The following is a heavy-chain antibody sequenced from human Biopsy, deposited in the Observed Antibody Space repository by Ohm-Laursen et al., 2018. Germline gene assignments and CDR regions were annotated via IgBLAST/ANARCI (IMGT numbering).Heavy chain of an antibody. V-gene: IGHV3-23*01. CDR1: GFTFSSYA. CDR3: ALAAAQTVTHFDY. J-gene: IGHJ4*02. CDR2: ISGNSDII. Sequence: SLRLSCSAFGFTFSSYAMTWFRQAPGKGLGWVSTISGNSDIIYDTDSVKSRFTISRDNSKNTLYLQMNSLRADDTAVYYCALAAAQTVTHFDYWGQGTLVTVSS. D-gene: IGHD4-17*01.